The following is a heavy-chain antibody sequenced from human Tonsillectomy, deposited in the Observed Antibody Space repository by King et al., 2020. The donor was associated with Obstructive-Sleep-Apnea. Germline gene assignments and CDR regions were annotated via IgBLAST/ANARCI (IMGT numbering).Heavy chain of an antibody. J-gene: IGHJ3*01. CDR2: MSSSTRTI. CDR1: GISFSSYC. CDR3: ATGGPDAFDF. D-gene: IGHD3-16*01. V-gene: IGHV3-48*04. Sequence: VQLVESGGGLVQAGESLRLSCAASGISFSSYCMNLICQAPGQSLEWFSYMSSSTRTIYYADSVKGRFTIFRDNAKNSLYLQMNSLRAEDTAVYYCATGGPDAFDFWGRGTMVTVSS.